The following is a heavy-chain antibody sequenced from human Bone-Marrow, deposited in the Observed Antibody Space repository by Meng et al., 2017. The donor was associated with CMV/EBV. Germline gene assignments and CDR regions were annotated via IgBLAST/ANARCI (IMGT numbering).Heavy chain of an antibody. CDR2: INSDGSST. CDR1: GYTFSSYW. D-gene: IGHD6-19*01. Sequence: WAASGYTFSSYWMNWVRQAPGKELVWVSRINSDGSSTIYADSLKGRFTISRDNAKNTLYLQMNSLRAEDTAVYYCGRAGHSSGWFLDYWGRGTLVTVSS. J-gene: IGHJ4*02. CDR3: GRAGHSSGWFLDY. V-gene: IGHV3-74*01.